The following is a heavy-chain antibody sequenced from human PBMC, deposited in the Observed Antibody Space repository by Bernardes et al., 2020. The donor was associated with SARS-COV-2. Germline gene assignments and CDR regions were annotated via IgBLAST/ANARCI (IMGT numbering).Heavy chain of an antibody. D-gene: IGHD1-26*01. V-gene: IGHV1-24*01. CDR3: ATGGVNGSYLVMGY. CDR2: FDPEDGET. Sequence: ASVKVSCKVSGYTLTALSMHWVRQAPGKGLEWMGGFDPEDGETIYAQKFQGRVTMTEDTSTDTAYMELSSLRSEDTAVYYCATGGVNGSYLVMGYWGQGTLVTVSS. CDR1: GYTLTALS. J-gene: IGHJ4*02.